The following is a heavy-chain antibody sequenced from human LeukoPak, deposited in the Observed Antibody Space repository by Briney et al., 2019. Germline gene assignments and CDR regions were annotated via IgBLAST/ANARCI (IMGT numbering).Heavy chain of an antibody. J-gene: IGHJ6*02. Sequence: GASVKVSCKASGDTFSSYAISWVRQAPGQGLEWMGRIIPILGIANYAQKFQGRVTITADKSTSTAYMELSSLRSVDTAVYYCATGVGPYYYYGMDVWGQGTTVTVSS. CDR3: ATGVGPYYYYGMDV. CDR1: GDTFSSYA. V-gene: IGHV1-69*04. CDR2: IIPILGIA. D-gene: IGHD1-26*01.